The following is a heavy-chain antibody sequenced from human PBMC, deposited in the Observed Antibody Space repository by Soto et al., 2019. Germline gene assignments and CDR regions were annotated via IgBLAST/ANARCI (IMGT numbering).Heavy chain of an antibody. CDR3: ARGGGYDYFDY. D-gene: IGHD5-12*01. Sequence: QLQLQESGSGLVKTSETLSLTCTVSGASISYGGFSWIWIRQSPGKGLEWIGYISHLESTYFHPSFKSRLTMSIDRTRNQFSLKLSSVTAADMAVYYCARGGGYDYFDYWGQGVLVTVSS. J-gene: IGHJ4*02. CDR2: ISHLEST. V-gene: IGHV4-30-2*06. CDR1: GASISYGGFS.